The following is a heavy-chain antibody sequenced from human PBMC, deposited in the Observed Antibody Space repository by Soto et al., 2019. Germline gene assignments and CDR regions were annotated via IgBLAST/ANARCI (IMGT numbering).Heavy chain of an antibody. CDR2: IYHSGST. Sequence: SETLSLTCAVSGGSISSGGYSWSWIRQPPGKGLEWIGYIYHSGSTYYNPSLKSRVTISVDRSKNQFSLKLSSVTAADTAVYYCARSRHSGYDSSEYWGQGTLVTVSS. J-gene: IGHJ4*02. D-gene: IGHD5-12*01. CDR1: GGSISSGGYS. CDR3: ARSRHSGYDSSEY. V-gene: IGHV4-30-2*02.